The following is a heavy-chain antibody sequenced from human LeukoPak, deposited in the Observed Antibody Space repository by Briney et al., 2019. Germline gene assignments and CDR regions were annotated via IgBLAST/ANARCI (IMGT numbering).Heavy chain of an antibody. CDR2: IYYGGST. D-gene: IGHD3-3*01. CDR1: GGSISSHH. J-gene: IGHJ4*02. Sequence: SETLSLTCTVSGGSISSHHWSWIRQPPGKGLEWIGYIYYGGSTTYNPSLESRVTISEDSSKNQFSLSLTSVTAADTAVYYCARGRPITLFGVVDYWGQGTLVTVSS. V-gene: IGHV4-59*11. CDR3: ARGRPITLFGVVDY.